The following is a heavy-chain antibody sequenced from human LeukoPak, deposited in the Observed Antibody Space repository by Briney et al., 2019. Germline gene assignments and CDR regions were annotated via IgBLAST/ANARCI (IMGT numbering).Heavy chain of an antibody. CDR1: GGSISSYY. CDR2: IYTSGSI. J-gene: IGHJ3*02. Sequence: SETLSLTCTVSGGSISSYYWSWIRQPAGKGLEWIGRIYTSGSINYNPSLKSRVTMSVDTSKNQFSLKLSSVTAADTAVYYCARDCSSTSCYWAFDIWGQGTMVTVSS. CDR3: ARDCSSTSCYWAFDI. V-gene: IGHV4-4*07. D-gene: IGHD2-2*01.